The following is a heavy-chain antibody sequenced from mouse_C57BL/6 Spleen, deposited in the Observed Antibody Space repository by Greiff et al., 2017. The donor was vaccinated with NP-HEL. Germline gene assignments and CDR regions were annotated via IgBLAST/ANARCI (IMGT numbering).Heavy chain of an antibody. V-gene: IGHV5-16*01. CDR3: ARYPYFDY. CDR1: GFTFSDYY. Sequence: EVKLMESEGGLVQPGSSMKLSCTASGFTFSDYYMAWVRQVPEKGLEWVANINYDGSSTYYLDSLKSRFIISRDNAKNILYLQMSSLKSEDTATYYCARYPYFDYWGQGTTLTVSS. J-gene: IGHJ2*01. D-gene: IGHD5-1*01. CDR2: INYDGSST.